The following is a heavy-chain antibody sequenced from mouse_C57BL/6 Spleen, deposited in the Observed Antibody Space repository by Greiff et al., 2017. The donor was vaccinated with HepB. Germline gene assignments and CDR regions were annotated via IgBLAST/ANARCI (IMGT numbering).Heavy chain of an antibody. J-gene: IGHJ2*01. D-gene: IGHD1-1*01. CDR1: GYTFTDYN. Sequence: EVQLQQSGPELVKPGASVKMSCKASGYTFTDYNMHWVKQSHGKSLEWIGYINPNNGGTSYNQKFKGKATLTVNKSSSTAYMELRSLTSEDSAVYYCAGDYYGQYYFDYWGQGTTLTVSS. V-gene: IGHV1-22*01. CDR2: INPNNGGT. CDR3: AGDYYGQYYFDY.